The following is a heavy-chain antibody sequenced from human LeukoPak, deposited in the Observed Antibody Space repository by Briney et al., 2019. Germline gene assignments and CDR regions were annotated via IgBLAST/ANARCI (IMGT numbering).Heavy chain of an antibody. J-gene: IGHJ4*02. Sequence: GRSLRLSCVASGFTFSSTGLHWVRQAPGKGLEWVAMISPDGTKTFYTDSMKGRLTVSRDNSNNTLYLQMNNLRVEDTALYYCATEGEEWTNFDYWGQGTLVIVSS. V-gene: IGHV3-30*04. CDR3: ATEGEEWTNFDY. CDR1: GFTFSSTG. CDR2: ISPDGTKT. D-gene: IGHD3-3*01.